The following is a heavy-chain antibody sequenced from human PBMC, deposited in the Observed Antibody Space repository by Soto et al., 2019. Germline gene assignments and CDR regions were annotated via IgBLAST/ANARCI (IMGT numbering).Heavy chain of an antibody. CDR1: GFTFSSYS. CDR3: ARDSPYYDYVWGSYRPYPDYFDY. CDR2: ISSSSSTI. D-gene: IGHD3-16*02. J-gene: IGHJ4*02. V-gene: IGHV3-48*02. Sequence: PGGSLRLSCAASGFTFSSYSMSWVRQAPGKGLEWVSYISSSSSTIYYADSVKGRFTISRDNAKNSLYLQMNSLRDEDTAVYYCARDSPYYDYVWGSYRPYPDYFDYWGQGTLVTVSS.